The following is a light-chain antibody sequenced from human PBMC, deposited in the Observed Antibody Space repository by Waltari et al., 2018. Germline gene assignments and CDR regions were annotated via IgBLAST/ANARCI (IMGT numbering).Light chain of an antibody. CDR2: KSS. V-gene: IGKV1-5*03. J-gene: IGKJ1*01. CDR3: QQYYGT. Sequence: DIQMTQSPSTLSASVGDRVTITCRASQSISSWLAWYQQKPGKAPKLLIYKSSSVDSGLPSRFSGSVSWTECTLTISSLQPDDFATYYCQQYYGTFGQGTKVEI. CDR1: QSISSW.